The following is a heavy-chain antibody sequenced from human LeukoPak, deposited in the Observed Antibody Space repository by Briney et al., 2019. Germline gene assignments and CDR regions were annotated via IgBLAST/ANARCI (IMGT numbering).Heavy chain of an antibody. D-gene: IGHD2-2*01. V-gene: IGHV3-30*14. Sequence: GKSLRLSCVASGFTFGRYTMHWVRQAPGKGLEWVAVISFDGREKNYGDSVKDRFTISRDNSQNTLYLQMTGLRADDTAVFYCAKSPDPSNPSPDGYFDPWGQGILVTVSS. J-gene: IGHJ5*02. CDR2: ISFDGREK. CDR3: AKSPDPSNPSPDGYFDP. CDR1: GFTFGRYT.